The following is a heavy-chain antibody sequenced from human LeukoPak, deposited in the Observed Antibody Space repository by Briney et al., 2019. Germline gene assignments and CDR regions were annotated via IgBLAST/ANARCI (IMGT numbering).Heavy chain of an antibody. Sequence: GASVKVSCKASGYTFTSYGISWVRQAPGQGLEWMGWISAYNGNTNYAQKLQGRVTMTTDTSTSTAYMELRSLRSDDTAVYYCVRDGTGYSSGWPHVADPWGQGTLVTVSS. D-gene: IGHD6-19*01. J-gene: IGHJ5*02. V-gene: IGHV1-18*01. CDR3: VRDGTGYSSGWPHVADP. CDR2: ISAYNGNT. CDR1: GYTFTSYG.